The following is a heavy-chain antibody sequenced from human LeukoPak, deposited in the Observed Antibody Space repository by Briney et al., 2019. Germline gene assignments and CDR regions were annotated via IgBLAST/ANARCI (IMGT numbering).Heavy chain of an antibody. V-gene: IGHV3-48*03. CDR2: ISSSGSTI. D-gene: IGHD7-27*01. Sequence: GGSLRLSCAASGFTFSSYEMNWVRQAPGKGLEWVPYISSSGSTIYYADSVKGRFTISRDNSKNTLYLQMNSLRAEDTAVYYCARDLNWETYWGQGTLVTVSS. J-gene: IGHJ4*02. CDR3: ARDLNWETY. CDR1: GFTFSSYE.